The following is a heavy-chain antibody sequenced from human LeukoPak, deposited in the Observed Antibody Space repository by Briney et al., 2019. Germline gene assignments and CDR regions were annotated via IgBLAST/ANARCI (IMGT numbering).Heavy chain of an antibody. CDR3: ARDPSALYCSGGSCYSSWFDP. D-gene: IGHD2-15*01. J-gene: IGHJ5*02. V-gene: IGHV1-46*01. CDR2: INPSGGST. Sequence: GASVKVSCKASGYTFTSYYMHWVRQAPGQGLEWMGVINPSGGSTSYAQKFQGRVTMTRDMSTSTVYMELSSLRSEDTAVYYCARDPSALYCSGGSCYSSWFDPWGQGTLVTVSS. CDR1: GYTFTSYY.